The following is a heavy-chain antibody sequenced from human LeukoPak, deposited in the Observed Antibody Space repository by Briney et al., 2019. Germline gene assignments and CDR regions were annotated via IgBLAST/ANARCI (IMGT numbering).Heavy chain of an antibody. CDR3: ARGHITMVRAAYNYYYYGMDV. J-gene: IGHJ6*02. Sequence: SETLSLTCTVSGGSISSSSYYWGWIRQPPGKGLEWIGEINHSGSTNYNPSLKSRVTISVDTPKNQFSLKLSSVTAADTAVYYCARGHITMVRAAYNYYYYGMDVWGQGTTVTVSS. CDR1: GGSISSSSYY. D-gene: IGHD3-10*01. CDR2: INHSGST. V-gene: IGHV4-39*07.